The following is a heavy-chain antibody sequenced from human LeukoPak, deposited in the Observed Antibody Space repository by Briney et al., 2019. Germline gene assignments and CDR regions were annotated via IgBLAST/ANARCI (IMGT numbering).Heavy chain of an antibody. D-gene: IGHD2-2*02. Sequence: GGSLRLSCAASGFTFNSYSMNWVRQAPGKGLEWVSYISSSSSSIYYADSVKGRFTISRDNAENSLNLQMNSLRAEDTGVYYCARDPRCSSTSCYNTEYYFDSWGQGTLVTVSS. J-gene: IGHJ4*02. CDR2: ISSSSSSI. CDR3: ARDPRCSSTSCYNTEYYFDS. CDR1: GFTFNSYS. V-gene: IGHV3-48*04.